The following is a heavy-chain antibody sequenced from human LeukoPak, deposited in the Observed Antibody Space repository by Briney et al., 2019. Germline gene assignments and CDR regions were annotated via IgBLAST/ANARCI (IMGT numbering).Heavy chain of an antibody. CDR3: PTDKYDCSFISAVLDD. V-gene: IGHV3-15*01. CDR1: GFTFSNTW. CDR2: VIGEVDGGAT. Sequence: GGSLRLSCVASGFTFSNTWMSWVRQAPGKGLELVGFVIGEVDGGATDYGTAVKASFTISGDESENTMYLHMTSLKTEDASVYYCPTDKYDCSFISAVLDDWGQGTLVTVSS. J-gene: IGHJ4*02. D-gene: IGHD2-15*01.